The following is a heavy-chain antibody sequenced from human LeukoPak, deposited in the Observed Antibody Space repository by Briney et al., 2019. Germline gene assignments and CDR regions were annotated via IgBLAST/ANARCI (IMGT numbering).Heavy chain of an antibody. CDR2: ISYDGSNK. D-gene: IGHD5-18*01. CDR1: GFTFSNS. J-gene: IGHJ6*03. Sequence: PGGSLRLSCAASGFTFSNSQAPGKGLEWVAVISYDGSNKYYADSVKGRFTISRDNSKNTLYLQMNSLRAEDTAVYYCARSKSYGPYYYYMDVWGKGTTVTVSS. CDR3: ARSKSYGPYYYYMDV. V-gene: IGHV3-30*03.